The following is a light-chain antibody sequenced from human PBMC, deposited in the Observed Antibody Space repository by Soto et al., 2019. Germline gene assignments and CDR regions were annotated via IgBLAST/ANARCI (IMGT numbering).Light chain of an antibody. CDR1: SSNIGAGYD. CDR3: QSYDSSLSGGL. Sequence: QAVVTQPPSVSGAPGQRVTISCTGSSSNIGAGYDVHWYQQLPGTAPKLLIYGNSNRPSGVPDRFSGSKSGTSASLAITGLQAEDEADYYCQSYDSSLSGGLFGGGTKVTVL. J-gene: IGLJ2*01. V-gene: IGLV1-40*01. CDR2: GNS.